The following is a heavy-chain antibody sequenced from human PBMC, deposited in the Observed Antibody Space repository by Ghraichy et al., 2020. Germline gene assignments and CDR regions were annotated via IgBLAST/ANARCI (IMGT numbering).Heavy chain of an antibody. CDR2: IYYSGST. J-gene: IGHJ4*02. D-gene: IGHD6-13*01. Sequence: SETLSLTCTVSGGSISSSSYYWGWIRQPPGKGLEWIGSIYYSGSTYYNPSLKSRVTISVDTSKNQFSLKLSSVTAADTAVYYCARRTRGYSSSWYSYWGQGTLVTVSS. V-gene: IGHV4-39*01. CDR3: ARRTRGYSSSWYSY. CDR1: GGSISSSSYY.